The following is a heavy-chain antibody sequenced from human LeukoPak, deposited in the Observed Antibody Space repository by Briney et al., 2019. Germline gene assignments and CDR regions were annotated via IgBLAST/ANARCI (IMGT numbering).Heavy chain of an antibody. Sequence: GGSLRPSCAASGFTFSSYAMHWVRQAPGKWLGWVAVISYEGSNKYYAASVKGRFTISRDNSQNTLYLQMSSLRAEDTAVYYCAREGHYSTVTIYYYYYYYMDVWGKGTTVTVSS. CDR1: GFTFSSYA. V-gene: IGHV3-30*04. D-gene: IGHD4-17*01. CDR2: ISYEGSNK. J-gene: IGHJ6*03. CDR3: AREGHYSTVTIYYYYYYYMDV.